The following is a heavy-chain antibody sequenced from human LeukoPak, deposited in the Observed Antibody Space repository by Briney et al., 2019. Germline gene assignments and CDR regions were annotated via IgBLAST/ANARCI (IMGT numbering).Heavy chain of an antibody. Sequence: GGSLRLSCAASGFTVSSNYMNWVRQAPGKGLEWVSIIYSGGSTYYADSVKGRFTISRDNSNNIVYLQMNSLRAEDTAVYYCARLDYPWGQGTLVTVSS. D-gene: IGHD5/OR15-5a*01. V-gene: IGHV3-66*02. CDR3: ARLDYP. CDR2: IYSGGST. J-gene: IGHJ5*02. CDR1: GFTVSSNY.